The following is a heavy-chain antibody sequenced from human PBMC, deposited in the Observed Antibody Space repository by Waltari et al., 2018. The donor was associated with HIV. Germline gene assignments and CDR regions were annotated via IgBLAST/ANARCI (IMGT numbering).Heavy chain of an antibody. CDR1: GFTFSSYW. Sequence: EVQVVESGGGLVQPGGTLRLSCAASGFTFSSYWMHWVRQVPGQGLGWVSRINTDGSSTSYADSVEGRCTISRDNAKNTLFLQLYSLRAEDTAVYYCATSVESYDFWSGAYYFDYWGQGTLVTVSS. CDR2: INTDGSST. D-gene: IGHD3-3*01. CDR3: ATSVESYDFWSGAYYFDY. J-gene: IGHJ4*02. V-gene: IGHV3-74*01.